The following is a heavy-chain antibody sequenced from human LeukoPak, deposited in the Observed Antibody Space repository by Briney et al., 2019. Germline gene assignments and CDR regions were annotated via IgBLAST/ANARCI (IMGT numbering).Heavy chain of an antibody. CDR3: ARRWIQLWLRGYFDY. J-gene: IGHJ4*02. Sequence: SETLSLTCTVSGYSISSGYYWGWIRQPPGKGLEWIGSIYHSGSTYYNPSLKSRVTISVDTSKNQFSLKLSSVTAADTAVYYCARRWIQLWLRGYFDYWGQGTLVTVSS. D-gene: IGHD5-18*01. CDR1: GYSISSGYY. V-gene: IGHV4-38-2*02. CDR2: IYHSGST.